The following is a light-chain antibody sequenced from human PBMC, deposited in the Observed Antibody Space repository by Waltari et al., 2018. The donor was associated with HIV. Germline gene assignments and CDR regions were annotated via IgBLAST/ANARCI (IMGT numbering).Light chain of an antibody. CDR2: SAS. J-gene: IGKJ4*01. CDR1: QHINNY. V-gene: IGKV1-39*01. Sequence: DIQMTQSPSYLSASVGDRVTITCRASQHINNYVSWYQQKPGKGPKLLMYSASSLQSAVPPRFSGSGYGTDFTLTISNLQPDDFGTYYCHQSYNNPFTFGVGTKVDI. CDR3: HQSYNNPFT.